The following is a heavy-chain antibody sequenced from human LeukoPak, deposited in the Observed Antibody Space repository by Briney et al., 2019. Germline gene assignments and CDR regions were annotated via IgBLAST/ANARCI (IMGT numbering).Heavy chain of an antibody. V-gene: IGHV5-51*01. Sequence: GESLKISCKGFGYSFTDYWIGWVRQMPGKGLEWMGIIYPSDSDTKYSPSFQGQVTISVDKSISTAYLQWSSLKTSDSAMYYCAKGYWYFDLWGCGTLLTVSS. CDR2: IYPSDSDT. J-gene: IGHJ2*01. CDR3: AKGYWYFDL. CDR1: GYSFTDYW.